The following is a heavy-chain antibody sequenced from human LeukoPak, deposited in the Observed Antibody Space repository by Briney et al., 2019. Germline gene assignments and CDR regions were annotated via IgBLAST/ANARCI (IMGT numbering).Heavy chain of an antibody. CDR1: SVSISSTSCN. J-gene: IGHJ4*02. V-gene: IGHV4-39*02. D-gene: IGHD2-8*02. Sequence: SETLTLTCTASSVSISSTSCNWIWLPPPTGLERVGRGCIIYSGNKYYNPSLKSRITIYVDTSKNQFSLKLTSVTAADTAVYFCVRDIDGSGYVVVLWGQGTLVTVSS. CDR2: IIYSGNK. CDR3: VRDIDGSGYVVVL.